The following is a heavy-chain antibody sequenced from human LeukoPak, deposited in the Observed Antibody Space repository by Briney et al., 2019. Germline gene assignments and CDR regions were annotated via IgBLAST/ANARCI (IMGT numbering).Heavy chain of an antibody. Sequence: SETLSLTCTVSGGSISSSSYYWGWIRQPPGKGLEWIGEINHSGSTNYNPSLKSRVTISVDTSKNQFSLKLSSVTAADTAVYYCARGKVGDYVWGSYNPIRYFDYWGQGTLVTVSS. D-gene: IGHD3-16*01. J-gene: IGHJ4*02. CDR3: ARGKVGDYVWGSYNPIRYFDY. CDR2: INHSGST. CDR1: GGSISSSSYY. V-gene: IGHV4-39*07.